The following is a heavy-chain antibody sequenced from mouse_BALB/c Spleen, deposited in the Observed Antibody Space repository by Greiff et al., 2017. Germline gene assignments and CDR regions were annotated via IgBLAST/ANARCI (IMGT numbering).Heavy chain of an antibody. J-gene: IGHJ2*01. CDR3: AKSITTALGY. V-gene: IGHV1-69*02. CDR1: GFTFTSYW. D-gene: IGHD1-2*01. Sequence: QVQLKQPGAELVKPGASVKLSCKASGFTFTSYWMHWVKQKPGQGLEWIGEIAPSDSYTNYNQKFKGKATLTVDKSSSTAYMQLSRLTAEDSAVYCCAKSITTALGYWGQGTTLTVSS. CDR2: IAPSDSYT.